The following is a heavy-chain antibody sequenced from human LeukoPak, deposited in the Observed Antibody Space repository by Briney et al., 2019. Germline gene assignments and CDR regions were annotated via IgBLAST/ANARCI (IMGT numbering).Heavy chain of an antibody. D-gene: IGHD3-10*01. J-gene: IGHJ6*02. Sequence: GGSLRLSCAASGFTFSSYSMNWVRQAPGKGLGWVSSISSSSSYIYYADSVKGRFTISRDNAKNSLYLQMNSLRAEDTAVYYCAREASITMVRGVITGYYYGMDVWGQGTTVTVSS. CDR2: ISSSSSYI. V-gene: IGHV3-21*01. CDR3: AREASITMVRGVITGYYYGMDV. CDR1: GFTFSSYS.